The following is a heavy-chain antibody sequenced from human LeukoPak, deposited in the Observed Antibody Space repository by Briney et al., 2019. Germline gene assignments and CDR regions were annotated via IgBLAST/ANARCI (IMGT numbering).Heavy chain of an antibody. J-gene: IGHJ4*02. CDR2: IYHSGST. Sequence: PSETLSPTCTVSGYSISSGYYWGWIRQPPGKGLEWIGSIYHSGSTYYNPSLKSRVTISVDTFKNQFSLKLSSVTAADTAVYYCANSPTGLTGTTGANWGQGTLVTVSS. CDR1: GYSISSGYY. D-gene: IGHD1-7*01. V-gene: IGHV4-38-2*02. CDR3: ANSPTGLTGTTGAN.